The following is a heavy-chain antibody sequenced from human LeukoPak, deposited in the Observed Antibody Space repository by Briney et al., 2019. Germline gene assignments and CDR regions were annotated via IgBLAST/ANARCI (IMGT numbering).Heavy chain of an antibody. V-gene: IGHV3-21*01. CDR2: ISSSSSYI. D-gene: IGHD3-22*01. CDR3: ARDLSYYGSSGYLYYFDY. Sequence: GGSLRLSCAASGVTFSSYSMNWVRQAPGKGLEWVSSISSSSSYIYYADSVNGRFTISRDNAKNSLYLQMISLRAEDTAVYYCARDLSYYGSSGYLYYFDYWGQGTLVTVSS. J-gene: IGHJ4*02. CDR1: GVTFSSYS.